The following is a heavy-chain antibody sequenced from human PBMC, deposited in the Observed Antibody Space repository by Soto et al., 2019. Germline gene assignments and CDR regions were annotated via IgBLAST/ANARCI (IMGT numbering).Heavy chain of an antibody. CDR2: IYYSGST. CDR3: ARLRGSSWFDD. J-gene: IGHJ4*02. D-gene: IGHD6-13*01. CDR1: GGSISSSSYY. Sequence: SETLSLTCTVSGGSISSSSYYWGWIRQPPGKGLEWIGSIYYSGSTYYNPSLKSRVTISVDTSKNQFSLKLSSVTAADTAVYYCARLRGSSWFDDRGQGTLVTVSS. V-gene: IGHV4-39*01.